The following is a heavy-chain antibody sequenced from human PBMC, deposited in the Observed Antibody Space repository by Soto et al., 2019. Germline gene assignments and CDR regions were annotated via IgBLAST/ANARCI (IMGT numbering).Heavy chain of an antibody. V-gene: IGHV3-9*01. CDR1: PFTFEDFA. CDR3: LKYNV. CDR2: ISWNNVKT. Sequence: EVQLEESGGGLVQPGSSLRLSCEVSPFTFEDFAMHWVRQPPGKGLEWVSSISWNNVKTGYAESVEGRFTISRDIAKSSLYLQMDSLRTEDTAIYYCLKYNVWGHGTMVTVSS. J-gene: IGHJ3*01.